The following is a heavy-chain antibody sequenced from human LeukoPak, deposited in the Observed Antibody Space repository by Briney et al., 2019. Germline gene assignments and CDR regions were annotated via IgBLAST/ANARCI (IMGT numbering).Heavy chain of an antibody. Sequence: SETLSLTCTVSGYSISSGYYWGWIRQPPGKGLEWIGSIYHSGSTYYNPSLKSRVTISVDTSKNQFSLKLSSVTAADTAVYYCARVSAGIFTWGQGTLVTVSS. CDR3: ARVSAGIFT. V-gene: IGHV4-38-2*02. J-gene: IGHJ5*02. CDR1: GYSISSGYY. CDR2: IYHSGST. D-gene: IGHD6-19*01.